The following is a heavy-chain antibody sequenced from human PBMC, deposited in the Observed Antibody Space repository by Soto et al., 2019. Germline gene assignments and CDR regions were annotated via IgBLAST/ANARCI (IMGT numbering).Heavy chain of an antibody. V-gene: IGHV3-7*03. J-gene: IGHJ4*02. CDR2: INRNGGGK. CDR3: AKENWANPDS. Sequence: LSCAGSGFSLKIYCVGWARTTPGKGLERVAAINRNGGGKYYVDSVKGRLTISRDNAKNSLFLQMNNLTVEDTAVYYGAKENWANPDSWGQGTLVTVSS. CDR1: GFSLKIYC. D-gene: IGHD7-27*01.